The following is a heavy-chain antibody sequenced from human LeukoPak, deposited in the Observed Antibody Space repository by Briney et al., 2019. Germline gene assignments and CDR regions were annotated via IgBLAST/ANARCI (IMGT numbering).Heavy chain of an antibody. CDR3: VKAAGIIGTTYFDY. V-gene: IGHV3-23*01. CDR1: GFTFSIYA. D-gene: IGHD1-20*01. Sequence: GGPLRLSCAASGFTFSIYAMSWVRQAPGKGLEWVSGISGSGGNTYYVDSVKGRFTISRDNSKNKFYLQMNSLRAEDTAVYYCVKAAGIIGTTYFDYWGQGTLVTVSS. J-gene: IGHJ4*02. CDR2: ISGSGGNT.